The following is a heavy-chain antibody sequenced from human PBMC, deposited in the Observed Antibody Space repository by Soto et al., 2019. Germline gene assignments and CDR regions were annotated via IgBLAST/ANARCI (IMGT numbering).Heavy chain of an antibody. Sequence: QLQLQESGPGLVKPSETLSLTCTVSGGSISSSSYYWGWIRQPPGKGLEWIGSIYYSGSTYYNPSLKSRVTISVDTSKNQFSLKLSSVTAADTAVYYCARHGAAEDSGPMGYWGQGTLVTVSS. D-gene: IGHD1-26*01. CDR2: IYYSGST. V-gene: IGHV4-39*01. CDR1: GGSISSSSYY. CDR3: ARHGAAEDSGPMGY. J-gene: IGHJ4*02.